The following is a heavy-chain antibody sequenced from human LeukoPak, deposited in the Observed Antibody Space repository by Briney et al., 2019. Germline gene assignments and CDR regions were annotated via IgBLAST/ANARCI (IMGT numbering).Heavy chain of an antibody. D-gene: IGHD6-6*01. CDR3: ARDRSIAARPNWFDP. CDR2: ISSSSSYI. CDR1: GFTFSSYS. Sequence: PGGSLRLSCAASGFTFSSYSMNWVRQAPGKGLEWVSSISSSSSYIYCADSVKGRFTISRDNAKNSLYLQMNSLRAEDTAVYYCARDRSIAARPNWFDPWGQGTLVTVSS. J-gene: IGHJ5*02. V-gene: IGHV3-21*01.